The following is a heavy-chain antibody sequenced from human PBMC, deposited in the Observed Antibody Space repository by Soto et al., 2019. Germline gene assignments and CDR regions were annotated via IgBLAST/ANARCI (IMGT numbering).Heavy chain of an antibody. J-gene: IGHJ5*02. Sequence: SETLSLTCAVYGGSFSGYYWSWIRQPPGKGLEWIGEINHSGSTNYNPSLKSRVTISVDTSKNQFSLKLSSVTAADTAVYYCARVGGYCGGDCLLPHPGVHWFDPWGQGTLVTVSS. CDR1: GGSFSGYY. D-gene: IGHD2-21*01. V-gene: IGHV4-34*01. CDR2: INHSGST. CDR3: ARVGGYCGGDCLLPHPGVHWFDP.